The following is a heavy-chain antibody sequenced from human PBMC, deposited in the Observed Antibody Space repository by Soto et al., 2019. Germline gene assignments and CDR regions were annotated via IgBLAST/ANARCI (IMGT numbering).Heavy chain of an antibody. Sequence: KGLEWVSAISGSGGSTYYADSVKGRFTISRDNSKNTLYLQMNSLRAEDTAVYYFYCQPGDSTRDFCMVAAFLLNSFSDL. V-gene: IGHV3-23*01. CDR3: YCQPGDSTRDFCMVAAFLLNSFSDL. D-gene: IGHD5-18*01. CDR2: ISGSGGST. J-gene: IGHJ2*01.